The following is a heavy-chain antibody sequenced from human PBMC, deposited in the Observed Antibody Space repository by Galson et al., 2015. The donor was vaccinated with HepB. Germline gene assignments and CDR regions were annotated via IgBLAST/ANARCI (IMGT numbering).Heavy chain of an antibody. J-gene: IGHJ4*02. Sequence: QSGAEVKKPGESLRISCKGSGYSFTTYWISWVRQMPGKGLEWMGKIDPSDSYTNYSPSFQGHVTISADKSINTAYLQWSSLKASDTAMYYCARLLQTQWQINDYWGQGTLVTVSS. CDR1: GYSFTTYW. V-gene: IGHV5-10-1*01. CDR2: IDPSDSYT. D-gene: IGHD6-19*01. CDR3: ARLLQTQWQINDY.